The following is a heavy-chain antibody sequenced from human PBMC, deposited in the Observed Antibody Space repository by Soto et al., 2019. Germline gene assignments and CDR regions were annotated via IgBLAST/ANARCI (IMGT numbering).Heavy chain of an antibody. CDR3: AGYRTDYYDGLDY. CDR2: LYYSGST. J-gene: IGHJ4*02. CDR1: GGAISSGGYY. Sequence: QVQLQESGPGLVKPSQTLSLPCTVSGGAISSGGYYWSWIRQHPGKGREWIGYLYYSGSTYYNPSVTSRVTISVDTSKSRFSVKLSSVTAGGTAVYYCAGYRTDYYDGLDYWGQGTLVTVSS. V-gene: IGHV4-31*03. D-gene: IGHD3-22*01.